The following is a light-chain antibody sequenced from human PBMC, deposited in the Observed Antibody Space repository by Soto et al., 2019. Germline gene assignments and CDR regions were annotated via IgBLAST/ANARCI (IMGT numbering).Light chain of an antibody. CDR2: EVR. Sequence: QSVLTQPASVSGSPGQSITISCTGTNSDVGSYDYVSWYQQYPGKAPKVIIYEVRNRPSGVSDRFSASKSGNTASLTISGLQAEDEAVYYCSSYTSTSTLYVFGRGTKVTVL. V-gene: IGLV2-14*01. CDR1: NSDVGSYDY. CDR3: SSYTSTSTLYV. J-gene: IGLJ1*01.